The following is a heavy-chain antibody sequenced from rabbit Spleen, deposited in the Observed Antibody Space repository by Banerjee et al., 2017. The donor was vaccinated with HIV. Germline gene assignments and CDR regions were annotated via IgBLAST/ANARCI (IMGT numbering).Heavy chain of an antibody. CDR1: GFSFGDRDV. D-gene: IGHD1-1*01. J-gene: IGHJ4*01. CDR2: INAATGKP. CDR3: ARDLVGVIGWNFYL. Sequence: EQLEESGGGLVQPEGSLTLTCKASGFSFGDRDVMCWVRQAPGKGLEWIACINAATGKPVYATWAKGRFTISRTSSTTVTLRMTSLTAADTATYFCARDLVGVIGWNFYLWGPGTLVTVS. V-gene: IGHV1S45*01.